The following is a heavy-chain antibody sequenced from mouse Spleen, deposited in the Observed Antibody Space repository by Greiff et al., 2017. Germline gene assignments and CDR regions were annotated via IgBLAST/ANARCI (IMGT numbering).Heavy chain of an antibody. CDR1: GYTFTSYW. D-gene: IGHD1-1*01. CDR3: ARSNYYGSSHLFAY. Sequence: QVHVKQSGAELAKPGASVKLSCKASGYTFTSYWIHWVKQRPGQGLEWIGYINPSSDYTKYNQKFKDKATLTADKSSSTAYMQLSSLTYEDSAVYYCARSNYYGSSHLFAYWGQGTLVTVSA. CDR2: INPSSDYT. V-gene: IGHV1-7*01. J-gene: IGHJ3*01.